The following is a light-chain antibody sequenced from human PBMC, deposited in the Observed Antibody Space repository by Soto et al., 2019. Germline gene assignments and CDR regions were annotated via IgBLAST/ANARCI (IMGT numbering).Light chain of an antibody. V-gene: IGKV3-11*01. Sequence: EIVLTQSPATLSLSPGERATLSCRASQSVRGYLAWYHQKLGQAPRLLISDAYNRAAGVPARFSGSGSGADFTLTISSLEPEDFAVYYCQQRSAWPLTFGGGTKVEIK. CDR1: QSVRGY. J-gene: IGKJ4*01. CDR2: DAY. CDR3: QQRSAWPLT.